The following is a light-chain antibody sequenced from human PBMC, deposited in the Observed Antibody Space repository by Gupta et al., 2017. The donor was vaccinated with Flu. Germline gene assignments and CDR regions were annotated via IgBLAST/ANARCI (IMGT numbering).Light chain of an antibody. J-gene: IGLJ3*02. Sequence: RVTISCSGDSSNIGRNTVNWYQQLPGMAPKLLIYTNNQRPSGVPDRFSGSKSGTSASLAISGLQSEDEADYFCAAWDDSLNGPVFGGGTKLTVL. CDR1: SSNIGRNT. CDR3: AAWDDSLNGPV. V-gene: IGLV1-44*01. CDR2: TNN.